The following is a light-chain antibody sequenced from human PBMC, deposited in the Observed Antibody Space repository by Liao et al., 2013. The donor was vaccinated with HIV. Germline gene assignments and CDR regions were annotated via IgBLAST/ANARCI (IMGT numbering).Light chain of an antibody. CDR1: KLGEKY. CDR2: QDT. Sequence: SFVLTQPPSVSVSPGQTASITCSGDKLGEKYACWYQQKPGQSPILVIYQDTKRPSGIPERFSGSNSGNTATLTISGTQALDEADYYCQAWDSSTADVVFGGGTKLTVL. CDR3: QAWDSSTADVV. J-gene: IGLJ2*01. V-gene: IGLV3-1*01.